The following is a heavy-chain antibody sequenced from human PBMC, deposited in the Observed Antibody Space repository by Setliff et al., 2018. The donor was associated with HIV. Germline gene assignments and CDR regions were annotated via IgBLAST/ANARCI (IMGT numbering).Heavy chain of an antibody. J-gene: IGHJ4*02. CDR1: GYTFSTNA. Sequence: ASVKVSCKAFGYTFSTNAIHWVRQAPGQRLEWMGYINAGDDNTRYSDKFQGRVTITRDTSANTAYMELSSLRSEDAAVYYCARGSCSGCYLSDYWGLGTLVTVSS. V-gene: IGHV1-3*01. CDR3: ARGSCSGCYLSDY. D-gene: IGHD6-19*01. CDR2: INAGDDNT.